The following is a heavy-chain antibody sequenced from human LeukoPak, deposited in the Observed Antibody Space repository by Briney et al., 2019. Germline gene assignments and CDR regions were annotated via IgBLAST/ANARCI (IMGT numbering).Heavy chain of an antibody. Sequence: GGSLRLSCAASGFTFSSYAMSWVRQAPGKGLEWASAISGSGGSTYYADSVKGRFTIFRDNSKNTLYLQMNSLRAEDTAVYYCAKSPVAGTSGDFDYWGQGTLVTVSS. CDR2: ISGSGGST. D-gene: IGHD6-19*01. CDR1: GFTFSSYA. CDR3: AKSPVAGTSGDFDY. V-gene: IGHV3-23*01. J-gene: IGHJ4*02.